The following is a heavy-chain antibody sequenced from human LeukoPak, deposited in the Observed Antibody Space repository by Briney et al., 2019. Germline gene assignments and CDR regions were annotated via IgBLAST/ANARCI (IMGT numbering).Heavy chain of an antibody. CDR3: ARTLSPQQPPSEY. CDR2: IYSGGST. Sequence: GGSLRLPCAASGFTVSSNYMSWVRQAPGKGLEWVSVIYSGGSTYYADSVKGRFTISRDNSKNTLYLQMNSLRAEDTAVYYCARTLSPQQPPSEYWGQGTLVTVSS. D-gene: IGHD6-13*01. CDR1: GFTVSSNY. V-gene: IGHV3-53*01. J-gene: IGHJ4*02.